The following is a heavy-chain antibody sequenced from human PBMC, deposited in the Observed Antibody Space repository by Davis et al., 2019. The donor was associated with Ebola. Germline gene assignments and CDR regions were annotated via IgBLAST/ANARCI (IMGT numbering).Heavy chain of an antibody. Sequence: GGSLRLSCSASGFTFSSYAMHWVRQAPGKGLEYVSAISSNGGSTYYADSVKGRFTISRDNSKNTLYLQMNSLRAEDTAVYYCAKDTNNVWFDVWGQGTMVTVSS. J-gene: IGHJ3*01. CDR1: GFTFSSYA. D-gene: IGHD2-8*01. CDR2: ISSNGGST. CDR3: AKDTNNVWFDV. V-gene: IGHV3-64*04.